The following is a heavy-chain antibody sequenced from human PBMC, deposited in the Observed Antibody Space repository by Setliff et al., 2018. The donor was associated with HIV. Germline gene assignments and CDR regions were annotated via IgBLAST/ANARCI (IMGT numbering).Heavy chain of an antibody. D-gene: IGHD1-26*01. CDR3: ARGGFKWSGSYADY. J-gene: IGHJ4*02. CDR1: GGSFSDYY. Sequence: PSETLSLTCAVHGGSFSDYYWTWIRQPPGKGLEWIGEIKHSGSTNYNPSLKSRVTISVDTAKNQFSLNRTSVTAADTAVYYCARGGFKWSGSYADYWGQGTLVTVSS. CDR2: IKHSGST. V-gene: IGHV4-34*01.